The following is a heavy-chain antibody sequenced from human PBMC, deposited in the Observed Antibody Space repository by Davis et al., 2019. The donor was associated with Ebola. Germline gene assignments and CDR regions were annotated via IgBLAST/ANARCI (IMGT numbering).Heavy chain of an antibody. CDR1: GFTFSNSA. D-gene: IGHD6-19*01. V-gene: IGHV3-23*01. J-gene: IGHJ6*02. CDR2: ISGSCSTT. CDR3: AKGVGRYFYHYYGMDV. Sequence: GESLKLSCAASGFTFSNSALNWVRPAPGKGLEWVSGISGSCSTTYYADSVKSLFTISRDNSKNMLYLQMNSVRADDTALYYCAKGVGRYFYHYYGMDVWGQGTTVTVSS.